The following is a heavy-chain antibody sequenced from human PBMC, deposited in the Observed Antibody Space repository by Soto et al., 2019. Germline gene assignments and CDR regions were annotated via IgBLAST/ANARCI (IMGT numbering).Heavy chain of an antibody. D-gene: IGHD6-6*01. CDR3: ATSIAARRPPDSGTY. V-gene: IGHV3-21*01. Sequence: PGGSLRLSCAASGFTFSSYSMNWVRQAPGKGLEWVSSISSSSSYIYYADSVKGRFTISRDNAKNSLYLQMNSLRAEDTAVYYCATSIAARRPPDSGTYWGQGTLVTVSS. J-gene: IGHJ4*02. CDR1: GFTFSSYS. CDR2: ISSSSSYI.